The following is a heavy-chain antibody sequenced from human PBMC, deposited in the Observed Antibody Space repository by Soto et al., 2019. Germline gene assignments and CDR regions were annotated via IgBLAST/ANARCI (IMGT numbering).Heavy chain of an antibody. CDR3: ARDASHSPLTAVVAY. Sequence: DVRLVESGGDLVQPGGSLRLSCAASGFTFKSYSMNWVRQAPGKGLEWVSYISGDGGDLYYADSVKGRFTISRDNAKNSLYLEMNSLRDEDSAVYYCARDASHSPLTAVVAYWGQGTLVTVSS. V-gene: IGHV3-48*02. D-gene: IGHD5-18*01. CDR2: ISGDGGDL. CDR1: GFTFKSYS. J-gene: IGHJ4*02.